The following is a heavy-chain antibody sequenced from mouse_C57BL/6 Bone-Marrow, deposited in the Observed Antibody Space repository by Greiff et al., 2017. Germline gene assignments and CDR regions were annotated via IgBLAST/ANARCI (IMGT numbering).Heavy chain of an antibody. CDR1: GYAFTNYL. V-gene: IGHV1-54*03. CDR3: ARSHYYYGSSHWYFDV. D-gene: IGHD1-1*01. Sequence: LVESGAELVRPGNSVKVSCKASGYAFTNYLREWVKQRPGQGLEWIGVINPGSGGTNYNEKIKGKATLTADKSSSTAYMQLSSLTSDDSAVYFCARSHYYYGSSHWYFDVWGTGTTVTVSS. J-gene: IGHJ1*03. CDR2: INPGSGGT.